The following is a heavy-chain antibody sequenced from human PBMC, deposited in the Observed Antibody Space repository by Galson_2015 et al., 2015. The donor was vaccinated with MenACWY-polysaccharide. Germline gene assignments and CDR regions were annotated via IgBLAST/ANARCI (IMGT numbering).Heavy chain of an antibody. CDR3: ARGGAIGAVAGTVADY. J-gene: IGHJ4*02. V-gene: IGHV3-66*01. D-gene: IGHD6-19*01. CDR2: IYSGGYT. CDR1: GFTVSSNY. Sequence: SLRLSCAASGFTVSSNYMSWVRQAPGKGLEWVSVIYSGGYTYYADSVKGRFTISRDNSKNTLFLQMNTLKVEDTAVYYCARGGAIGAVAGTVADYWGQGTVVIVSS.